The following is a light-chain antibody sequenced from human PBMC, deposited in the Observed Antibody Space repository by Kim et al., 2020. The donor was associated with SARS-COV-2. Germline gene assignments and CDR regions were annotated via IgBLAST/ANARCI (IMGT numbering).Light chain of an antibody. CDR2: AAS. CDR3: QQTYITPYT. V-gene: IGKV1-39*01. Sequence: SASVGDRVTIICRASQSISSHLNWYQQKPAKAPKLLIFAASTLQSGVPSRFSGSGSGTDFTLTISSLQPEDFATYSCQQTYITPYTFGQGTKLEIK. J-gene: IGKJ2*01. CDR1: QSISSH.